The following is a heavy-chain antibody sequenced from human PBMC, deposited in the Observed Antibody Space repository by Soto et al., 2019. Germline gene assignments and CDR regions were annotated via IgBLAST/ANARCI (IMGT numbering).Heavy chain of an antibody. D-gene: IGHD3-9*01. Sequence: SQTLSLTCAISGDSASSNSAAWNWIRQSPSRGLEWLGRTYYRSKWYNDYAVSVKSRITINPDTSKNQFSLQLNSVTPEDTAVYYCARELRYFDWLLGGYYYYGMDVWGQGTTVTVSS. CDR2: TYYRSKWYN. V-gene: IGHV6-1*01. CDR1: GDSASSNSAA. J-gene: IGHJ6*02. CDR3: ARELRYFDWLLGGYYYYGMDV.